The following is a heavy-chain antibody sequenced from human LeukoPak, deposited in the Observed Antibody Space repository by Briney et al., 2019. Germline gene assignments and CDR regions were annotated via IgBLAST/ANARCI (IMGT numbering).Heavy chain of an antibody. D-gene: IGHD6-6*01. V-gene: IGHV4-39*01. CDR2: IHYSGGT. J-gene: IGHJ4*02. Sequence: SETLSLTCSVSGGSISSSSSYWGWIRRPPGKGLEWIATIHYSGGTNYNPSLKSRVTIPVDASKNQFSLKLSSVTAADTAVYYCARHTSGSSLDYWGQGILVTVSS. CDR3: ARHTSGSSLDY. CDR1: GGSISSSSSY.